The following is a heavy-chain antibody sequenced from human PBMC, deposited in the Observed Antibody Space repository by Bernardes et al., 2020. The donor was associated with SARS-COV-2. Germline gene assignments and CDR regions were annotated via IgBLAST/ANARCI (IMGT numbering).Heavy chain of an antibody. CDR3: ARSGWGIAAAGTTYGMDV. V-gene: IGHV1-69*13. Sequence: SVKVSCKASGCTFSSYAISWVRQAPGQGLEWMGRIIPIFGTANYAQKFQGRVTITADESTSTAYMELSSLRSEDTAVYYCARSGWGIAAAGTTYGMDVWGQGTTVTVSS. CDR1: GCTFSSYA. CDR2: IIPIFGTA. D-gene: IGHD6-13*01. J-gene: IGHJ6*02.